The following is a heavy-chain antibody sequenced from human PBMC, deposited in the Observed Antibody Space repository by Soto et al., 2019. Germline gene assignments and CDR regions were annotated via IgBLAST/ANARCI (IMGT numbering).Heavy chain of an antibody. D-gene: IGHD6-19*01. CDR1: GGSISSYY. Sequence: PSETLSLTCTVSGGSISSYYWSWIRQPPGKGLEWIGYIYYSGSTNYNPSLKSRVTISVDTSKNQFSLKLSSVTAADTAVYYCARDIAVGGPYFDYWGQGTLVTVSS. CDR3: ARDIAVGGPYFDY. CDR2: IYYSGST. J-gene: IGHJ4*02. V-gene: IGHV4-59*01.